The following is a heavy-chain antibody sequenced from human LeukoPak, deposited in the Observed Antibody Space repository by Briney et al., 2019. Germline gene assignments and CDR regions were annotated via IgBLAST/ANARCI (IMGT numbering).Heavy chain of an antibody. CDR2: ISGSGGST. J-gene: IGHJ4*02. D-gene: IGHD3-9*01. V-gene: IGHV3-23*01. Sequence: GGSLRLSCAASGFIFSTYAMNWVRQAPGKGLEWVSTISGSGGSTYYADSVKGRFTISRDNSKNTLYLQMNSLRAEDTAVYYCARGGGRGYDILTGYYHVWGQGTLVTVSS. CDR1: GFIFSTYA. CDR3: ARGGGRGYDILTGYYHV.